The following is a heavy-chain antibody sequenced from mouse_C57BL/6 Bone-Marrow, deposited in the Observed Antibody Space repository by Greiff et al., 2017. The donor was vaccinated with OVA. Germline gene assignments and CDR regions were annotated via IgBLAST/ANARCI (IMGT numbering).Heavy chain of an antibody. V-gene: IGHV1-81*01. CDR2: IYPRSGNT. Sequence: VQLQQSGAELARPGASVKLSCKASGYTFTSYGISWVKQRTGQGLEWIGEIYPRSGNTYYNEKFQGKATLTADKSSRPAYMELRRLTSEDSAVYFCAKGGSSYEAWFAYWGQGTLVTVSA. D-gene: IGHD1-1*01. CDR3: AKGGSSYEAWFAY. J-gene: IGHJ3*01. CDR1: GYTFTSYG.